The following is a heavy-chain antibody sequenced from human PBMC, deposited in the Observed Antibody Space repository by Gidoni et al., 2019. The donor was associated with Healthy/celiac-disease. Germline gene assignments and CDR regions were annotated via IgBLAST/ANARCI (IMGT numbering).Heavy chain of an antibody. V-gene: IGHV3-33*01. J-gene: IGHJ6*02. CDR3: ARGGDLIIGYYYYGMDV. D-gene: IGHD4-17*01. Sequence: QVQLVESGGGVVKPGRSLRLSCAASGFTFISYGMHWVRQAPGKGLEWVAVIWYDGSNKYYADSVKGRFTIARDNSKNTLYLQMNSLRAEDTAVYYCARGGDLIIGYYYYGMDVWGQGTTVTVSS. CDR2: IWYDGSNK. CDR1: GFTFISYG.